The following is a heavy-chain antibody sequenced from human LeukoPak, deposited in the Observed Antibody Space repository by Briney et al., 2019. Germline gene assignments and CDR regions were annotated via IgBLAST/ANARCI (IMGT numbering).Heavy chain of an antibody. J-gene: IGHJ4*02. CDR2: INPNSGGT. Sequence: ASVKVSCKASGYTFTSYYVHWVRQAPGQGLEWMGWINPNSGGTNYAQKFQGRVTMTRDTSISTAYMELSRLRSDDAPVYYCVRVGGLATVTTIDYWGQGTLVTVSS. V-gene: IGHV1-2*02. CDR3: VRVGGLATVTTIDY. CDR1: GYTFTSYY. D-gene: IGHD4-17*01.